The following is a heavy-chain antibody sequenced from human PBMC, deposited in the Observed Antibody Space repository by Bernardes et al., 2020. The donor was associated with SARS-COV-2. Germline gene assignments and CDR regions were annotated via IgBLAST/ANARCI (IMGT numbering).Heavy chain of an antibody. V-gene: IGHV3-21*01. J-gene: IGHJ6*03. CDR1: GFTFSSYS. D-gene: IGHD2-2*01. Sequence: GGSLRLSCAASGFTFSSYSMNWVRQAPGKGLEWVSSISSSSSYIYYADSVKGRFTISRDNAKNSLYLQMNSLRAEDTAVYYCARDHIVVVPAAIWDYYYMDVWGKGTTVTVSS. CDR3: ARDHIVVVPAAIWDYYYMDV. CDR2: ISSSSSYI.